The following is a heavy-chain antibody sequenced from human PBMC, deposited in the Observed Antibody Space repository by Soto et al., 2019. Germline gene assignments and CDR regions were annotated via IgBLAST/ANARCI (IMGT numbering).Heavy chain of an antibody. D-gene: IGHD3-10*01. CDR3: ARFGTPHLRYYRSGSRSYYYGMDV. Sequence: PVGSLRLSCAASGFTFSDYYMNWIRQAPGKGLEWVSCISGSGSSIYYADSVKGRFTISRDNAKNHLSLPMNTLRAEDTAVYYCARFGTPHLRYYRSGSRSYYYGMDVSGQGTTVTVSS. J-gene: IGHJ6*02. CDR2: ISGSGSSI. CDR1: GFTFSDYY. V-gene: IGHV3-11*01.